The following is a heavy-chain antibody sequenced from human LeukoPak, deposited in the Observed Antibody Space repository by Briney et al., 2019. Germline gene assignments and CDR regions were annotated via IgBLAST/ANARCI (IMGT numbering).Heavy chain of an antibody. CDR1: GFIFNNNF. J-gene: IGHJ3*02. D-gene: IGHD6-19*01. CDR2: IKSKTDGGTT. CDR3: TASSGWYGDAFDI. Sequence: GGPLRLSCAASGFIFNNNFMSWVRQAPGKGLEWVGRIKSKTDGGTTDYAAPVKGRFTISRDDSKNTLYLQMNSLKTEDTAVYYCTASSGWYGDAFDIWGQGTMVTVSS. V-gene: IGHV3-15*01.